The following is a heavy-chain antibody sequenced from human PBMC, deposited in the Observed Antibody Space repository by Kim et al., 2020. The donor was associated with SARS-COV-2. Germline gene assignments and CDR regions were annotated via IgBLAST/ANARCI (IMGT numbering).Heavy chain of an antibody. CDR3: ARPLTQLLASPLGY. J-gene: IGHJ4*02. CDR2: INAGNGNT. Sequence: ASVKVSCKASGYTFTSYAMHWVRQAPGQRLEWMGWINAGNGNTKYSQKFQGRVTITRDTSASTAYMELSSLRSEDTAVYYCARPLTQLLASPLGYWGQGTLVTVSS. V-gene: IGHV1-3*01. D-gene: IGHD2-2*01. CDR1: GYTFTSYA.